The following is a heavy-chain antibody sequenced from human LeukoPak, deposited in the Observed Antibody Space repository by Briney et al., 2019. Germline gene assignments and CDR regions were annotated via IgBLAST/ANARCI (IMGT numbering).Heavy chain of an antibody. Sequence: SETLSLTCTVSGGSISSGGYYWSWIRQPPGKGLGWIGYIYHSGSTYYNPSLKSRVTISVDRSKNQFSLKLSSVTAADTAVYYCARDPGAWFDPWGQGTLVIVSS. V-gene: IGHV4-30-2*01. J-gene: IGHJ5*02. CDR2: IYHSGST. D-gene: IGHD4/OR15-4a*01. CDR1: GGSISSGGYY. CDR3: ARDPGAWFDP.